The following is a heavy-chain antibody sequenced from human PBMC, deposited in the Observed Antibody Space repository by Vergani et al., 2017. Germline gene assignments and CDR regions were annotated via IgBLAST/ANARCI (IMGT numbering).Heavy chain of an antibody. V-gene: IGHV3-33*01. Sequence: QVQLVESGGGVVQPGRSLRLSCVMSGFTVTNSAIFWVRQAPGKGLEWVSVIWHDGGNKHCADSVAGRFAISRDDSKKTVYLEMTNLRAEDTALYYCVRDRYEGTSPYNGRLLGHWGQGTRVTVSS. CDR3: VRDRYEGTSPYNGRLLGH. CDR1: GFTVTNSA. J-gene: IGHJ4*02. D-gene: IGHD1-1*01. CDR2: IWHDGGNK.